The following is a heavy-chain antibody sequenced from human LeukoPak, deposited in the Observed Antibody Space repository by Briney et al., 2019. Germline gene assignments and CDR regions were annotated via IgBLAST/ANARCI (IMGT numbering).Heavy chain of an antibody. CDR1: GFTFTNAW. D-gene: IGHD6-13*01. J-gene: IGHJ4*02. Sequence: GESLRLSCAASGFTFTNAWMSWIRQAPGKGLECVSYISSSGNTTYHADSVKGRFTIFRDNAKNSLYLQMSSLRAEDTAVYYCARDGGSSWYFDYWGQGTLVTVSS. CDR3: ARDGGSSWYFDY. V-gene: IGHV3-11*04. CDR2: ISSSGNTT.